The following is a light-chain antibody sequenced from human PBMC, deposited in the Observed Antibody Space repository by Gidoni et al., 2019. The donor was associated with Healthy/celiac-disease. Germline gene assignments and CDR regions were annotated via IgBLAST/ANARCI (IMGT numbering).Light chain of an antibody. CDR2: GAS. V-gene: IGKV3D-7*01. J-gene: IGKJ2*01. CDR1: QSVSSSY. Sequence: PGERVTLSCRASQSVSSSYLTWYQQKPGQAPRLLIYGASTRDTSIPARFSGSGSGTDFTLTISSLQPEDFAVYYCQQDYNLPRTFGQGTKLEIK. CDR3: QQDYNLPRT.